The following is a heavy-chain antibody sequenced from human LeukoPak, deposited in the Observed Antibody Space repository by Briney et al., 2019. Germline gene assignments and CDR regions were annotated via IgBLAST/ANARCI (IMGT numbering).Heavy chain of an antibody. Sequence: GASVKVSCKASGYTFTSYYMHWVRQAPGQGLEWMGWINPNSGGTSYAQKFQGRVTMTRDTSISTAYMELSRLRSDDTAVYYCARAEFGELSDYWGQGTLVTVSS. CDR2: INPNSGGT. J-gene: IGHJ4*02. D-gene: IGHD3-10*01. CDR1: GYTFTSYY. CDR3: ARAEFGELSDY. V-gene: IGHV1-2*02.